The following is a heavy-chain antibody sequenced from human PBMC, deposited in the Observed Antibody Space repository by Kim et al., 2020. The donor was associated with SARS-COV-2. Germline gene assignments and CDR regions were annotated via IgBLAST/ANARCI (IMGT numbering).Heavy chain of an antibody. J-gene: IGHJ4*01. CDR1: GGSISDFY. V-gene: IGHV4-59*12. Sequence: SETLSLTCSVSGGSISDFYWSWIRQSPGKGLEWIGYVYQTWSTNYNPSLKGRATMALDTSKNQASMQLTSVTAADTAMYFCPRSGRGFDFLTGYSPLDY. D-gene: IGHD3-9*01. CDR3: PRSGRGFDFLTGYSPLDY. CDR2: VYQTWST.